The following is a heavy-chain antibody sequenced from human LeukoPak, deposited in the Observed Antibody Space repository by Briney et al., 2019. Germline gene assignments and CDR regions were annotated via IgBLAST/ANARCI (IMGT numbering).Heavy chain of an antibody. D-gene: IGHD6-13*01. V-gene: IGHV3-74*01. J-gene: IGHJ1*01. Sequence: AGGSLRHSCAASGFNFSSYWMHWVRQAPGKGSVWVSRINSDGSSTTYADSVKGRFTISRDNAKNALYLQMNSLRAEDTAVYYCARGGSSWSGYFQHWGQGTLVTVS. CDR3: ARGGSSWSGYFQH. CDR1: GFNFSSYW. CDR2: INSDGSST.